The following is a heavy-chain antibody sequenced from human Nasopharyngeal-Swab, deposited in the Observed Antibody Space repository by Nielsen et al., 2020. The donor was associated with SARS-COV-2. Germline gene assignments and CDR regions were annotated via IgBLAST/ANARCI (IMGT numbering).Heavy chain of an antibody. CDR2: IYSGGST. CDR1: GFTVSSNY. D-gene: IGHD5-18*01. CDR3: AKSGYSYGYSGMPALDY. Sequence: GESLKISCAASGFTVSSNYMSWVRQAPGKGLEWVSVIYSGGSTYYADSVKGRVTISRDNSKNTLYLQMNSLRAEDTAVYYCAKSGYSYGYSGMPALDYWGQGTLVTVSS. J-gene: IGHJ4*02. V-gene: IGHV3-53*01.